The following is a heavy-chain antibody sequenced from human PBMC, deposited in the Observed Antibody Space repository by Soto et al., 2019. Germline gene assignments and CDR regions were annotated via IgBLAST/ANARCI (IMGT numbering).Heavy chain of an antibody. CDR3: VRRVRGEFFDY. J-gene: IGHJ4*02. Sequence: PGGSLRLSCATSGFTFSDHYLDWVRQAPGKGLEWVGRSRNKPNGYTTEYAASVKGRFTISRDDSKNSLNLQMNSLKTEDTAVYYCVRRVRGEFFDYWGQGTQVTVSS. CDR2: SRNKPNGYTT. D-gene: IGHD3-10*01. V-gene: IGHV3-72*01. CDR1: GFTFSDHY.